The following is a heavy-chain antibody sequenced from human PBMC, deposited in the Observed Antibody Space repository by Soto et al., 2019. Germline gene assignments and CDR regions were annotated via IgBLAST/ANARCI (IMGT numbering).Heavy chain of an antibody. V-gene: IGHV4-30-2*01. Sequence: SETLSLTCAVSGGSISSGGYSWSWIRQPPGKGLEWIGYIYHSGSTYYNPSLKSRVTISVDRSKNQFSLKLSSVTAAGTAVYYCARTPDRWGQGTLVTVSS. CDR1: GGSISSGGYS. CDR2: IYHSGST. CDR3: ARTPDR. J-gene: IGHJ5*02.